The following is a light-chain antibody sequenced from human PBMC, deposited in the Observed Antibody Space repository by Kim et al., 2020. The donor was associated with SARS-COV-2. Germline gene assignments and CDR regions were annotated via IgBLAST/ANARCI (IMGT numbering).Light chain of an antibody. V-gene: IGKV1-39*01. J-gene: IGKJ1*01. Sequence: ASVGDRVTITCRASQSISSYLNWYQQKPGKAPKLLIYAASSLQSGVPSGFSGRGSGTDFTLTISSLQPEDFATYYCQQSYSTPWTFGQGTKVEIK. CDR3: QQSYSTPWT. CDR2: AAS. CDR1: QSISSY.